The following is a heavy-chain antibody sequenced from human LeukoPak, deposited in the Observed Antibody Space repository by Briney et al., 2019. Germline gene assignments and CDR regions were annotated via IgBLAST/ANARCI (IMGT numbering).Heavy chain of an antibody. CDR3: AKVGSYDSSGYYQPHFFDY. CDR1: GFIFSNYA. Sequence: GRSLRLSCAASGFIFSNYAIHWVRQAPGKGLEWVSAISGSGGSTYYADSVKGRFTISRDNSKNTLYLQMNSLRAEDTAVYYCAKVGSYDSSGYYQPHFFDYWGQGTLVTVSS. V-gene: IGHV3-23*01. CDR2: ISGSGGST. D-gene: IGHD3-22*01. J-gene: IGHJ4*02.